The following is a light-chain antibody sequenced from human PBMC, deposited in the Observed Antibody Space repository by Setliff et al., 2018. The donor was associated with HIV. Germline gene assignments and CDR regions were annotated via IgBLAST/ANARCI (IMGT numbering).Light chain of an antibody. V-gene: IGLV1-44*01. CDR1: SSNNGSNT. CDR3: AAWDDSLTGYV. Sequence: SALTQPPSASGTPGQKVTISCSGSSSNNGSNTVNWYQQLPGTAPKLLIYSSNVRPSRVPDRFSGSKSGTSASLAISGLQAEDAADYYCAAWDDSLTGYVFGTGTKVTVL. J-gene: IGLJ1*01. CDR2: SSN.